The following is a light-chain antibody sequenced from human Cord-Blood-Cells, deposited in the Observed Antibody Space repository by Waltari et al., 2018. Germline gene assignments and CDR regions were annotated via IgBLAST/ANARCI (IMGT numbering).Light chain of an antibody. CDR3: QQYYSTPPYT. V-gene: IGKV4-1*01. CDR1: QSVLYSSNNKNY. J-gene: IGKJ2*01. Sequence: DIVMTQSPDSLAVSLGERVTINCKSSQSVLYSSNNKNYLAWYQQKPGQPPKLLIYWASTLESGVPDRFSGSGSGTDFTLTISSLQAEDVAVYYCQQYYSTPPYTFGQGTKLEIK. CDR2: WAS.